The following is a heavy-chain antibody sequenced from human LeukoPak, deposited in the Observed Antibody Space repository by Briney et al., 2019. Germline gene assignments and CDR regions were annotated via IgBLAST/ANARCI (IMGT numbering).Heavy chain of an antibody. D-gene: IGHD5-18*01. CDR1: GGSISSSHW. J-gene: IGHJ6*03. Sequence: TPSGTLSLTCAVSGGSISSSHWWSWVRQPPVKGLEWIGEIYHSGSTNYNPSLKSRITISVDMSKNQFSLKLSSVTAADTAVYYCARRTSGYSYGYYYYYMDVWGKGTTVAVSS. CDR3: ARRTSGYSYGYYYYYMDV. CDR2: IYHSGST. V-gene: IGHV4-4*02.